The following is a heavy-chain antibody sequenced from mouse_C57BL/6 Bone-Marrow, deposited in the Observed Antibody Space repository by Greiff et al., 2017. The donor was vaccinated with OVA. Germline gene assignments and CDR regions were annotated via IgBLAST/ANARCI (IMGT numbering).Heavy chain of an antibody. J-gene: IGHJ4*01. CDR2: INPNNGGT. V-gene: IGHV1-26*01. CDR1: GYTFTDYY. CDR3: ARQGSNYYYAMDY. D-gene: IGHD2-5*01. Sequence: VQLQQSGPELVKPGASVKISCKASGYTFTDYYMTWVKQSHGKSLEWIGDINPNNGGTSYNQKFKGKATLTVDKSSSTAYMDLRSLTSEDSAVYYCARQGSNYYYAMDYWGQGTSVTVSS.